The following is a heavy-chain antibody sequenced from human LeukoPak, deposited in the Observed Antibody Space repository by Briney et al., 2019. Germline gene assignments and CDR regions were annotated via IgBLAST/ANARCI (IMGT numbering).Heavy chain of an antibody. J-gene: IGHJ4*02. CDR3: ARGLNCSSTSCYLDYFDY. CDR1: GFTFSSYS. D-gene: IGHD2-2*01. Sequence: GGSLRLSCAASGFTFSSYSMNWVRQAPGKGLEWVSSMSSSSSYIYYADSVKGRFTISRDNAKNSLYLQMNSLRAEDTAVYYCARGLNCSSTSCYLDYFDYWGQGTLVTVSS. V-gene: IGHV3-21*01. CDR2: MSSSSSYI.